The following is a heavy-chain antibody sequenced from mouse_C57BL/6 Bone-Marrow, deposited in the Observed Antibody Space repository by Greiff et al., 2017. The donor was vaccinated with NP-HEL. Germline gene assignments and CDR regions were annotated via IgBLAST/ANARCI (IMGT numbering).Heavy chain of an antibody. CDR3: SRCVYDGYYWYFDV. CDR2: IYPRSGNT. V-gene: IGHV1-81*01. J-gene: IGHJ1*03. Sequence: VHLVESGAELARPGASVKLSCKASGYTFTSYGISWVKQRTGQGLEWIGEIYPRSGNTYYNEKFKGKATLTADKSSSTAYMELRSLTSEDSAVYFCSRCVYDGYYWYFDVWGTGTTVTVSS. CDR1: GYTFTSYG. D-gene: IGHD2-3*01.